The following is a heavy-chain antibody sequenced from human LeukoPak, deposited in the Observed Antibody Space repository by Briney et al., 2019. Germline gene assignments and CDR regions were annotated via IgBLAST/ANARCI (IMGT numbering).Heavy chain of an antibody. CDR1: GGSISGSSYY. CDR2: IYYSGST. D-gene: IGHD6-13*01. J-gene: IGHJ4*02. Sequence: KASETLSLTCTVSGGSISGSSYYWGWIRQPPGKGLEWIGSIYYSGSTYYNPSLKSRVTISVDTSKNQFSLKLSSVTAADTAVYYCARAMQLEPNFDYWGQGTLVTVSS. V-gene: IGHV4-39*07. CDR3: ARAMQLEPNFDY.